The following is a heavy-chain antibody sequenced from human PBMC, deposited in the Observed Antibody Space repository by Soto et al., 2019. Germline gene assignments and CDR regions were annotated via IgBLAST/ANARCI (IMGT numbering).Heavy chain of an antibody. CDR3: AKSTGGTANGMGV. V-gene: IGHV3-11*03. Sequence: GGSLRLSCAASGFTFSDYYMTWIRQAPGKGLEWVSYISTSSSYTNYADSVRGRFTISRDNAKNSLYLQMNSLRAEDTALYYCAKSTGGTANGMGVWGQGTTVTVSS. D-gene: IGHD2-8*02. CDR1: GFTFSDYY. CDR2: ISTSSSYT. J-gene: IGHJ6*02.